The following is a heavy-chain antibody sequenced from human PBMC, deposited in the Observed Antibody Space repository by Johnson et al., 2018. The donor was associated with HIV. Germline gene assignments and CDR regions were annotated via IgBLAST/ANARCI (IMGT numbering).Heavy chain of an antibody. D-gene: IGHD6-19*01. Sequence: VLLVESGGDLVQPGGSLRLSCAASGITVSSYYMTWVRQAPGKGLEWVSVIYSGGSTYYADSMKGRFTISRDNSKNTLYLQMNSLRAEDTAVYYCARLTWHQNRGWDAFDIWGQGTMVTVSS. V-gene: IGHV3-66*02. CDR2: IYSGGST. J-gene: IGHJ3*02. CDR1: GITVSSYY. CDR3: ARLTWHQNRGWDAFDI.